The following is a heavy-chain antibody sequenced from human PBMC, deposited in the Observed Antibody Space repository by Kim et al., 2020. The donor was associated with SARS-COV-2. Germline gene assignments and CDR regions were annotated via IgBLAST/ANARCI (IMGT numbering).Heavy chain of an antibody. CDR1: GFTFSHYA. J-gene: IGHJ6*02. CDR2: ISSEGNVQ. D-gene: IGHD2-21*01. V-gene: IGHV3-30*04. CDR3: ARGEAYTDYFCF. Sequence: GGSLRLSCAASGFTFSHYAMHWVRQAPGKGLECVAIISSEGNVQYDADSVRGRFLISRDNSKNTLYLEAMSLRPDDTAVYYCARGEAYTDYFCFWGPGTT.